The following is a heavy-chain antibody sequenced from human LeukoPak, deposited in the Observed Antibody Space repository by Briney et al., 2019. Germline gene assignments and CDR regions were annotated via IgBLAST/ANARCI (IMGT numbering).Heavy chain of an antibody. D-gene: IGHD3-10*01. CDR1: GGSISSGTYS. CDR3: TRDGDYYGSGSPGSFDP. J-gene: IGHJ5*02. V-gene: IGHV4-30-2*01. Sequence: SETLSLTCAVSGGSISSGTYSWTWIRQPPGKGLEWIGYIFHSGSTYYNPSLKNRVTISVDRSKNQFSLKLTSVTAAHTAVYSCTRDGDYYGSGSPGSFDPWGQGTLVTVSS. CDR2: IFHSGST.